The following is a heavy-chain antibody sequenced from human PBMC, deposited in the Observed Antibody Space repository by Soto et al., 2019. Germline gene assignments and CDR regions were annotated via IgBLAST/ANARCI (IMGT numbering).Heavy chain of an antibody. Sequence: QVQLQESGPGLVKPSQTLSLTCTVSGASVSSDHYYWTWIRLPPGKGLEWIGYIFDTETTYYNPSLKGRVSISGDTSKNQFSLKLTSVTVADTAVYFCARGSSGDYTDWGQGTLVIVSS. J-gene: IGHJ4*02. CDR1: GASVSSDHYY. CDR3: ARGSSGDYTD. D-gene: IGHD2-21*02. CDR2: IFDTETT. V-gene: IGHV4-30-4*08.